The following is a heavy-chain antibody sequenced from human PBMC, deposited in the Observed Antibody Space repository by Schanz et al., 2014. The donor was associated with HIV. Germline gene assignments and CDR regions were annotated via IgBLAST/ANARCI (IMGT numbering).Heavy chain of an antibody. CDR3: ARPFRSGWFEGIRNDAFDI. CDR1: GFTFNYYG. Sequence: QVQLVESGGGVVQPGRSLRLSCAASGFTFNYYGMHWVRQAPGKGLEWVGVIWYDGTNKYYADSVKGRFTISRDNSKNTVDLQMNSLRAEDTAVYYCARPFRSGWFEGIRNDAFDIWGQGTMVTVSS. CDR2: IWYDGTNK. V-gene: IGHV3-33*01. D-gene: IGHD6-19*01. J-gene: IGHJ3*02.